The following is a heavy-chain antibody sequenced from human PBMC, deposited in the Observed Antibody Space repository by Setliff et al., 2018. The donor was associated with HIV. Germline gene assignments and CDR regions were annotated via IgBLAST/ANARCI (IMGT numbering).Heavy chain of an antibody. Sequence: GSLRLSCAASGYTFSSYWMAWVRQCPGKGLEWVANIQQHGSEIHYVASVEGRFTISRDNSKNTLYLQMNSLRAEDTAGYYCAKDRYYFDYWGQGTLVTVSS. CDR3: AKDRYYFDY. D-gene: IGHD3-16*02. V-gene: IGHV3-7*01. CDR1: GYTFSSYW. CDR2: IQQHGSEI. J-gene: IGHJ4*02.